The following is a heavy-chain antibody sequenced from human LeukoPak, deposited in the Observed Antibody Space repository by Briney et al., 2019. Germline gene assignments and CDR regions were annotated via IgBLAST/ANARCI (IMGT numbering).Heavy chain of an antibody. Sequence: GGSLRLSCAASGFTFSSYEMNWVHQAPGKGLEWVSYITSSGSTIYNADSVEGRFTVSRDNARNSLYLQMNSLRAEDTAVYYCARSPYASGTYVFDYWGQGTLVTVSS. CDR2: ITSSGSTI. V-gene: IGHV3-48*03. J-gene: IGHJ4*02. CDR1: GFTFSSYE. D-gene: IGHD3-10*01. CDR3: ARSPYASGTYVFDY.